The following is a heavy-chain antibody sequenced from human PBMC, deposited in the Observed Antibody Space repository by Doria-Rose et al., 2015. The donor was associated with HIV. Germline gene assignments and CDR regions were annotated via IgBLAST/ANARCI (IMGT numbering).Heavy chain of an antibody. CDR3: AKGLYSSSWTNDAFDI. Sequence: GFTFSSYGMHWVRQAPGKGLEWVAVIWYDGSNRYYADSVKGRFTISRDNSKNTLYLQMNRLRAEDTAVYYCAKGLYSSSWTNDAFDIWGQGTMVTVSS. CDR2: IWYDGSNR. CDR1: GFTFSSYG. J-gene: IGHJ3*02. D-gene: IGHD6-13*01. V-gene: IGHV3-33*06.